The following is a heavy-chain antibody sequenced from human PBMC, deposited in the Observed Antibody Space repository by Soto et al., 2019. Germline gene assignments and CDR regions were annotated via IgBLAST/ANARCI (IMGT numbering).Heavy chain of an antibody. V-gene: IGHV3-23*01. Sequence: EVQLLESGGGLVQPGGSLRLSCAASGFTFSSYAMSWVRQAPGKGLEWVSAISGSGGSTYYADSVKGRFTISRDNSKNTLYLQMNSLRAEHTAVYYCAKDQGREDWYFDLWGRGTLVTVSS. D-gene: IGHD1-26*01. CDR3: AKDQGREDWYFDL. CDR2: ISGSGGST. CDR1: GFTFSSYA. J-gene: IGHJ2*01.